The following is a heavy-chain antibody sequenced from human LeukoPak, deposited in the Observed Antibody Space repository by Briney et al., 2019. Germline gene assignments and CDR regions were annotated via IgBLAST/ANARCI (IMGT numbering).Heavy chain of an antibody. V-gene: IGHV3-23*01. Sequence: GGSLRLSCAAPGFPFSSYAMGWVRQAPGKRLEWVSAITASGGNTYYTDSVKGRFTISRNNSKNPLYLQVNSLRDEDTAVYYRAKGNGYSYGRYCFDYWGQGPLVTVSS. CDR1: GFPFSSYA. CDR3: AKGNGYSYGRYCFDY. D-gene: IGHD5-18*01. CDR2: ITASGGNT. J-gene: IGHJ4*02.